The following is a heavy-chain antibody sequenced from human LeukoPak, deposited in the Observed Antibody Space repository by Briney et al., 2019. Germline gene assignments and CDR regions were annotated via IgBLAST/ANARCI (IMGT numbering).Heavy chain of an antibody. CDR1: GYAFTGYY. CDR3: AREHSSGWIDFDY. V-gene: IGHV7-4-1*02. Sequence: GASVKVSCRASGYAFTGYYMHWVRQAPGQGLEWMGWINTNTGDPTYAQGFTGRFVFSLDTSVSTAYLQISSLKAEDTAVYYCAREHSSGWIDFDYWGQGTLVTVSS. J-gene: IGHJ4*02. D-gene: IGHD6-19*01. CDR2: INTNTGDP.